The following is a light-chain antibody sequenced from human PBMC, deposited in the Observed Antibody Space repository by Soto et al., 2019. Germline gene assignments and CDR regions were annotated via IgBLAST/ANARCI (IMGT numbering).Light chain of an antibody. V-gene: IGLV1-40*01. J-gene: IGLJ2*01. CDR1: SSNIGAGYD. CDR2: GNS. CDR3: HSYDSSLSGSGV. Sequence: QSVLTQPPSMSGAPGQRVTISCTGSSSNIGAGYDVHWYQQLPGTAPKLLIYGNSNRPSGVPDRFSGSKSGTSASLAITGLQAEDEADYYCHSYDSSLSGSGVFGGGTKLTAL.